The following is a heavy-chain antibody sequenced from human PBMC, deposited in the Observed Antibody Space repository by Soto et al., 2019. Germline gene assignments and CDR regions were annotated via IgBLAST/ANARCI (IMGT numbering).Heavy chain of an antibody. D-gene: IGHD1-1*01. V-gene: IGHV4-31*03. J-gene: IGHJ6*02. CDR1: GGSISSGGYY. Sequence: SETLSLTCTVSGGSISSGGYYWSWIRQHPGKGLEWIGYIYYSGSTYYNPSLKSRVTISVDTSKNQFSLKLSSVTAADTAVYYCARDRWNDRVLPYSYGMDVWGQGTTVTVSS. CDR2: IYYSGST. CDR3: ARDRWNDRVLPYSYGMDV.